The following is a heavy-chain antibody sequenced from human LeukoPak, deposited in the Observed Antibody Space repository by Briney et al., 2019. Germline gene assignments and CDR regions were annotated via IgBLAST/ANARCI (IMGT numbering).Heavy chain of an antibody. CDR2: IYHSGSS. CDR1: GGSISSYY. Sequence: PSETLSLTCTVSGGSISSYYRSWIRQPPGKGLEWIGYIYHSGSSNHNPSLKSRVTISVDTSKKQFSLKLSSVTAADTAVYYCVRAHNHGEPYYFDYWGRGTLVTVSS. CDR3: VRAHNHGEPYYFDY. J-gene: IGHJ4*02. V-gene: IGHV4-59*08. D-gene: IGHD1-26*01.